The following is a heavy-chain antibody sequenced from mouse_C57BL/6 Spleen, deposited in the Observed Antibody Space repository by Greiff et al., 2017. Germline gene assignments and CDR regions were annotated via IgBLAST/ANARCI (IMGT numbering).Heavy chain of an antibody. D-gene: IGHD1-1*01. CDR1: GYTFTSYT. CDR3: AREKNYGSSPWFDY. V-gene: IGHV1-4*01. J-gene: IGHJ2*01. CDR2: INPSSGYT. Sequence: QVQLQQSGAELARPGASVKMSCKASGYTFTSYTMHWVKQRPGQGPEWIGYINPSSGYTKYNQKFKDKATLTADKSSSTAYMQLSSLTSEDSAVYYCAREKNYGSSPWFDYWGQGTTLTVSS.